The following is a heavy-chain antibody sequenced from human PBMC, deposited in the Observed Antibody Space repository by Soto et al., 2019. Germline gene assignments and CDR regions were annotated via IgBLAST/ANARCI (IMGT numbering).Heavy chain of an antibody. Sequence: RRLSCAASGFNVSNYSMSWVRQAPGKGLEWVSSISRDGSYIYYSDSVKGRFTISRDNAKDSLYLQMNSLRGEDTAVYFCARGRGAGGGGTVFIYWGQGVLVTVSS. J-gene: IGHJ4*01. V-gene: IGHV3-21*01. CDR2: ISRDGSYI. CDR3: ARGRGAGGGGTVFIY. CDR1: GFNVSNYS. D-gene: IGHD3-16*01.